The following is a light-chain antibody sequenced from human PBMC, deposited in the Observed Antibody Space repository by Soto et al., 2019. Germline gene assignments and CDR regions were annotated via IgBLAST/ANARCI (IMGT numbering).Light chain of an antibody. J-gene: IGLJ1*01. CDR3: QSADTSGNIEV. CDR2: QDT. V-gene: IGLV3-25*02. CDR1: ALPRQY. Sequence: SYELTQPPSMSVSPGQTALITCSGDALPRQYVYWFKQKPGQAPVLVIYQDTRRPPTIPARFSGSASGTTVSLTISGVQADDEADYYCQSADTSGNIEVFGPGTKVTVL.